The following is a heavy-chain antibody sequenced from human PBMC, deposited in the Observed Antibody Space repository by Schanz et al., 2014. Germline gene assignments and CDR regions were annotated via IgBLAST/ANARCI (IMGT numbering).Heavy chain of an antibody. CDR3: AKVRYSSGWRGDYFDE. CDR2: LSEGGGGT. J-gene: IGHJ4*02. CDR1: GFTLSNYA. V-gene: IGHV3-23*01. Sequence: EVQLLESGGGLVQPGGSLRLSCAASGFTLSNYAMSWVRQAPGKGLEWVSALSEGGGGTHYADSVRGRFTISRDNSKNTLYLQMNSLRAEDTAVYYCAKVRYSSGWRGDYFDEWGQGTLVTVAS. D-gene: IGHD6-25*01.